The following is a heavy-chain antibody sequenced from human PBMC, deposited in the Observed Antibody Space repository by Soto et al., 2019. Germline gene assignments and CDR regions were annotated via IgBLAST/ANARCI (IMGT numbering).Heavy chain of an antibody. V-gene: IGHV3-7*03. CDR2: IKEDGSEK. CDR3: TRKRFGMDV. CDR1: GFTFTNYA. Sequence: GGSLRLSCAASGFTFTNYAMSWVRQAPGKGLEWVANIKEDGSEKDYVDPVKGRFTITRDNAKNSLYLQMNNLRAEDTAVYFCTRKRFGMDVWGQGTTVTVSS. J-gene: IGHJ6*02.